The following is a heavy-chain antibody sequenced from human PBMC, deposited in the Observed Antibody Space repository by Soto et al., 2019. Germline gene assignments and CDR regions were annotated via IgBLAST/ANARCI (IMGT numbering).Heavy chain of an antibody. J-gene: IGHJ4*02. CDR3: ARDLDDSSGYPLEGFDY. Sequence: ASFKVSCKASGYTFTSYGISWVRQAPGQGLEWMGWISAYNGNTNYAQKLQGRVTMTTDTSTSTAYMELRSLRSDDTAVYYCARDLDDSSGYPLEGFDYWGQGTLVTVSS. V-gene: IGHV1-18*01. CDR1: GYTFTSYG. D-gene: IGHD3-22*01. CDR2: ISAYNGNT.